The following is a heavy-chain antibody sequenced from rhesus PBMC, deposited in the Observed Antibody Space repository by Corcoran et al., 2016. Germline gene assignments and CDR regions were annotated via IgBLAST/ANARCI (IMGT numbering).Heavy chain of an antibody. J-gene: IGHJ5-1*01. CDR2: IYGSGGRT. CDR1: GGSISYVYY. Sequence: QVQLQESGPGLVKPSETLSLTCAVSGGSISYVYYWSWIRQPPGKVLVWIGYIYGSGGRTNYNPFLQNRVTMSIDTSKTQLSLKLSSVTAADTAVYYCARDQNGFDVWGPGVLVTVSS. V-gene: IGHV4-106*01. CDR3: ARDQNGFDV.